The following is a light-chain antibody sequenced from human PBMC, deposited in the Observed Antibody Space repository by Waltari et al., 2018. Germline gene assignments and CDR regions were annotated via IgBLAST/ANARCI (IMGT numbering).Light chain of an antibody. CDR2: DAS. Sequence: EIVFTQSPATLSLSPGDRATLTCRASQSINSYLAWYQQKPGQAPRLLIYDASNRATGVPARFSGSGSGSDFTLTISSLDPEDFAVYYCQQRYNWPLTFGQGTRLEIK. CDR3: QQRYNWPLT. CDR1: QSINSY. V-gene: IGKV3-11*01. J-gene: IGKJ5*01.